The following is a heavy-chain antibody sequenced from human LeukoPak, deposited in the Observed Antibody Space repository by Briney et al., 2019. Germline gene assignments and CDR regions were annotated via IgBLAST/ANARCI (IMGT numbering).Heavy chain of an antibody. CDR2: IYHSGTT. D-gene: IGHD4-17*01. J-gene: IGHJ4*02. CDR1: GAFITNSHW. V-gene: IGHV4-4*02. Sequence: SETLSLTCAVSGAFITNSHWWSWARQPPGKGLEWISEIYHSGTTNYNPSLKSRVTMSVDKSKNQFSLKLSSVTAADTAVYYCATYFYGEYGSYYFDYWGQGTLVTVSS. CDR3: ATYFYGEYGSYYFDY.